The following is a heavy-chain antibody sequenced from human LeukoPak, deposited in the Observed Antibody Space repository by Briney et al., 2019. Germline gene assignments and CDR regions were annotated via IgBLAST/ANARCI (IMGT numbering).Heavy chain of an antibody. Sequence: GGSLRLSCAASGFTFSTYGMHWVHQAPGKGLEWVAVVWYDGSNIHYVDSVKGRFTISRDNSKSTLYLQMNSLTAEDTAVYYCARAMTSWGQGTLVTVSS. CDR2: VWYDGSNI. CDR1: GFTFSTYG. V-gene: IGHV3-33*01. D-gene: IGHD4-11*01. CDR3: ARAMTS. J-gene: IGHJ4*02.